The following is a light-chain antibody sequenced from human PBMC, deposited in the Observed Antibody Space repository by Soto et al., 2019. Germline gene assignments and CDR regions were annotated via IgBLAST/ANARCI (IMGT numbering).Light chain of an antibody. J-gene: IGKJ3*01. CDR3: QQYCLSPPFS. CDR1: QSLSSSY. V-gene: IGKV3-20*01. Sequence: EIVLTQSPSALSLSPGERATLSCRASQSLSSSYLAWYQQKPGQSPRLLIYGASSRATGVPDRFSGSGSGTDFTLTISRLEPEDLAVYYCQQYCLSPPFSFGPGTKLHIK. CDR2: GAS.